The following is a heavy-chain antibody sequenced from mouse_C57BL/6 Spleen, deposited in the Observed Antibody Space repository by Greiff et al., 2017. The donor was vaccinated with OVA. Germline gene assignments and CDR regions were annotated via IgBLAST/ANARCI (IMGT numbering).Heavy chain of an antibody. CDR3: ARAQAIYYAMDY. V-gene: IGHV1-82*01. Sequence: VQLQQSGPELVKPGASVKISCKASGYAFSSSWMNWVKQRPGKGLEWIGRIYPGDGDTNYNGKFKGKATLTADKSSSTAYMQLSSLTSEDSAVYFCARAQAIYYAMDYWGQGTSVTVSS. CDR2: IYPGDGDT. J-gene: IGHJ4*01. CDR1: GYAFSSSW. D-gene: IGHD3-2*02.